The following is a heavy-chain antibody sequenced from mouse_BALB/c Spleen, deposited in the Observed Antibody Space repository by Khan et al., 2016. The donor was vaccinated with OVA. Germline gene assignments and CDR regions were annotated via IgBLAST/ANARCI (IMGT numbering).Heavy chain of an antibody. CDR3: ARGRGY. V-gene: IGHV3-2*02. CDR1: GYSITSAYA. Sequence: EVQLQESGPGLVKPSQSLSLTCTVTGYSITSAYAWNWIRQFPGNRLEWMGYINYSGSNSYTPSLKSRISIHRDTSKNQFFLQLNSVTAEDTCTYYCARGRGYWGQGTLVTVSA. D-gene: IGHD3-3*01. J-gene: IGHJ3*02. CDR2: INYSGSN.